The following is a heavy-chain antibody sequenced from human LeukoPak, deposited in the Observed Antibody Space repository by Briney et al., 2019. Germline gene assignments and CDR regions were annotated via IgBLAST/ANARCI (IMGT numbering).Heavy chain of an antibody. D-gene: IGHD2-15*01. CDR1: GGSISSGSYY. CDR3: AREGTVVVVAATRDYYYYMDV. Sequence: SETLSPTCTVSGGSISSGSYYWSWIRQPAGKGLEWIGRIYTSGSTNYNPSLKSRVTISVDTSKNQFSLKLSSVTAADTAVYYCAREGTVVVVAATRDYYYYMDVWGKGTTVTVSS. V-gene: IGHV4-61*02. J-gene: IGHJ6*03. CDR2: IYTSGST.